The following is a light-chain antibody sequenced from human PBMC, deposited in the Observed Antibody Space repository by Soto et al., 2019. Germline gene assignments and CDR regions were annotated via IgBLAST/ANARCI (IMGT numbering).Light chain of an antibody. CDR3: QQSYSTLFT. CDR2: AAS. J-gene: IGKJ3*01. CDR1: KSISSY. V-gene: IGKV1-39*01. Sequence: DIQMTQSPSSLSASVGDRVTITCRASKSISSYLNWYQQKPGKAPKLLIYAASSLQSGVPSRFSGSGSGTDFTLTISSLQPEDFATYYCQQSYSTLFTFGPATKVDI.